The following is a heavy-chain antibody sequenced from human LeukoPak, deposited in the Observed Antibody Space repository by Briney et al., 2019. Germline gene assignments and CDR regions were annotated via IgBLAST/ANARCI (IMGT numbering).Heavy chain of an antibody. Sequence: GASVKVSCKGSGYTLSNHAFSWVRQAPGQGLEWMGWISAYNGNTNYAQKLQGRVTMTTDTSTSTAYMELRSLRSDDTAVYYCARGKPINFDYWGQGTLVTVSS. CDR2: ISAYNGNT. V-gene: IGHV1-18*04. J-gene: IGHJ4*02. CDR1: GYTLSNHA. CDR3: ARGKPINFDY.